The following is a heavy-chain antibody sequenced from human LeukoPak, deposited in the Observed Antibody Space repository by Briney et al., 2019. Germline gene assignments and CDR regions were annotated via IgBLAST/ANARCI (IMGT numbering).Heavy chain of an antibody. D-gene: IGHD2-21*02. V-gene: IGHV1-2*06. J-gene: IGHJ5*02. CDR2: INPNSGGT. CDR1: GYTFTSYD. Sequence: ASVKVSCKASGYTFTSYDFNWVRQAPGQGLEWMGRINPNSGGTNYAQKFQGRVTMTRDTSISTAYMELSRLRSDDTAVYYCARLVRTAYYGGDCFPWGQGTLVTVSS. CDR3: ARLVRTAYYGGDCFP.